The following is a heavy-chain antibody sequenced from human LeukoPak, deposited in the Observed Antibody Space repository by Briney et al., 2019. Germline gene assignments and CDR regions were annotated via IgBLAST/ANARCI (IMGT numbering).Heavy chain of an antibody. J-gene: IGHJ4*02. D-gene: IGHD5-24*01. V-gene: IGHV3-21*01. CDR2: ISSSSSYI. CDR3: ARDGGLRDGYRLFDY. CDR1: GFTFSSYS. Sequence: GGSLRLSCAASGFTFSSYSMNWVRQAPGKGLEWGSSISSSSSYIYYADSVKGRFTISRDNAKNSLYLQMNSLRAEDTAVYYCARDGGLRDGYRLFDYWGQGTLVTVSS.